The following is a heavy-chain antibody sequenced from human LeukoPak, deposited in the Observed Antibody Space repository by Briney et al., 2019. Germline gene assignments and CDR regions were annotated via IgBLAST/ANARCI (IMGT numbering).Heavy chain of an antibody. Sequence: SETLSLTCTVSGGSISSSSYYWGWTRQPPGKGLEWIGSIYYSGSTYYNPSLKSRVTISVDTSKNQFSLKVSSVTAADTAVYYCARHPTVGDTDAFDIWGQGTMVTVSS. CDR2: IYYSGST. V-gene: IGHV4-39*01. CDR1: GGSISSSSYY. J-gene: IGHJ3*02. CDR3: ARHPTVGDTDAFDI. D-gene: IGHD3-16*01.